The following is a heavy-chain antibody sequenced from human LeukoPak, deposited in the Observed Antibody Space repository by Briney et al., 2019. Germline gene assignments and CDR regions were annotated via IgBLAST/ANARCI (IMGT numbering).Heavy chain of an antibody. Sequence: GGSLRLSCAASGFTFSGSAMHWVRQASGKGLEWVRRIKSKANSYATAYAASVRGRFTISRDDSKNTAYLQMNSLKSEDTAVYYCAIVFAGVGAFDIWGHGTMVTVSS. CDR2: IKSKANSYAT. J-gene: IGHJ3*02. D-gene: IGHD3-3*01. CDR3: AIVFAGVGAFDI. CDR1: GFTFSGSA. V-gene: IGHV3-73*01.